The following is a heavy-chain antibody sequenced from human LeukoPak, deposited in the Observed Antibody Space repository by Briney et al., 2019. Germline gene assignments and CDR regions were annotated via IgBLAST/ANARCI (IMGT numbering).Heavy chain of an antibody. J-gene: IGHJ5*02. V-gene: IGHV4-39*07. Sequence: SETLSLTCTVSGGSISSSSYYWGWIRQPPGKGLEWIGSIYYSGSTYYNPSLKSRVTISVDTSKNQFSLKLSSVTAADTAVYYCARTHYSSSSNWFDPWGQGTLVTVSS. CDR3: ARTHYSSSSNWFDP. CDR1: GGSISSSSYY. CDR2: IYYSGST. D-gene: IGHD6-6*01.